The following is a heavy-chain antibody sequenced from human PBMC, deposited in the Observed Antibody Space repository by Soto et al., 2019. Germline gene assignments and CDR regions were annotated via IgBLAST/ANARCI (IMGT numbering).Heavy chain of an antibody. CDR1: GVSISSGGYY. V-gene: IGHV4-31*03. CDR2: IYYSGGT. Sequence: SETLSLTCTVSGVSISSGGYYWSWIRQHPGKGLEWIGYIYYSGGTYYNPSLKSRVIISVETSKNQFSLNLSSVTAADTAVYYCAQDRGRDRIDYWGQGTLVTVSS. CDR3: AQDRGRDRIDY. D-gene: IGHD6-25*01. J-gene: IGHJ4*02.